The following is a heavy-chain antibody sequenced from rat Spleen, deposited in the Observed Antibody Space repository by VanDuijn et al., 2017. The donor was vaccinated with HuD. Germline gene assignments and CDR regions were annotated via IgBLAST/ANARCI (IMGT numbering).Heavy chain of an antibody. D-gene: IGHD4-3*01. CDR1: GFTFSDFD. Sequence: EVRLVESGGGLVQPGRSLKLSCAASGFTFSDFDMAWVRQAPTKGLEWVASISTGGDDTYYRDSVKGRFTISRDDEESTLYLQIDSLKSEDTATYYCARHGRGGTTYHYVMDVWGQGASVTVSS. CDR3: ARHGRGGTTYHYVMDV. CDR2: ISTGGDDT. V-gene: IGHV5S23*01. J-gene: IGHJ4*01.